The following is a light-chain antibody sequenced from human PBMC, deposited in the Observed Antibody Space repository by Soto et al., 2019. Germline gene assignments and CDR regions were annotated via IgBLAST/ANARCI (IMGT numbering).Light chain of an antibody. J-gene: IGLJ1*01. V-gene: IGLV2-11*01. CDR2: DVS. Sequence: AVMIQPRSVTGFPGQAVTISCTGTSTDVGGYNYVSWYQQHPGKVPKLILYDVSKRPSGVPDRFSGSKSGNTASLTISGLQAEDEADYYCCSYAGRDTLYVFGSATKVTVL. CDR3: CSYAGRDTLYV. CDR1: STDVGGYNY.